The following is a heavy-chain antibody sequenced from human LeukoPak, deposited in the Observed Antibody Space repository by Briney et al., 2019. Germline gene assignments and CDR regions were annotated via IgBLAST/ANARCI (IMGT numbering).Heavy chain of an antibody. CDR2: IYTSGST. Sequence: AETLSLTCTVSGGSISSYYWSWIRQPAGKGLEWIGRIYTSGSTNYNPSLKSRVTMSVDTSKNQFSLKLSSVTAADTAVYYCAKQQLVLGWFDPWGQGTLVTVSS. J-gene: IGHJ5*02. CDR1: GGSISSYY. D-gene: IGHD6-13*01. CDR3: AKQQLVLGWFDP. V-gene: IGHV4-4*07.